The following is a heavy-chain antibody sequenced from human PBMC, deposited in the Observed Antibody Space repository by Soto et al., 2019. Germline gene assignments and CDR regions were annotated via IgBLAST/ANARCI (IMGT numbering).Heavy chain of an antibody. J-gene: IGHJ4*02. V-gene: IGHV4-34*01. CDR1: GGSFSGYY. Sequence: SETLSLTCAVYGGSFSGYYWSWIRQPPGKGLEWIGEINHSGSTNYNPSLKSRVTISVDTSKNQFSLKLSSVTAADTAVYYCARGRVYYDSSGYYFPFDYWGQGTLVTVSS. D-gene: IGHD3-22*01. CDR2: INHSGST. CDR3: ARGRVYYDSSGYYFPFDY.